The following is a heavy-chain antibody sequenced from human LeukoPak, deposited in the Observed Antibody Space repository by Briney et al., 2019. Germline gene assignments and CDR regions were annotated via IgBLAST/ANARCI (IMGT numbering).Heavy chain of an antibody. Sequence: GGSLRLSCAVAGFAFDEYGIHWVRQAPGEGLEWLSVTSGNGRATDYADSVKGRFTTSRDNSKSSLYLHINNLRTEHTALYYCAKETWSNSFSDFDHWGQGTLVTVSS. V-gene: IGHV3-43*02. CDR2: TSGNGRAT. D-gene: IGHD3-3*01. J-gene: IGHJ4*02. CDR1: GFAFDEYG. CDR3: AKETWSNSFSDFDH.